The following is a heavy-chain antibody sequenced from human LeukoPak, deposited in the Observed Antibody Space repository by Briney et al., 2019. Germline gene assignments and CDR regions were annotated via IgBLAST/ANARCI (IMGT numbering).Heavy chain of an antibody. Sequence: QPGGSLILSCAASGFTFSSYEMNWVRQAPGNGLEWVSYISDSGSTIHYAVSVKGRFTISRDNAKNSLYLQMNSLRAEDTAVYYCAGELGYCRGGDYWGQGTLVTVSS. D-gene: IGHD2-15*01. CDR1: GFTFSSYE. CDR3: AGELGYCRGGDY. CDR2: ISDSGSTI. V-gene: IGHV3-48*03. J-gene: IGHJ4*02.